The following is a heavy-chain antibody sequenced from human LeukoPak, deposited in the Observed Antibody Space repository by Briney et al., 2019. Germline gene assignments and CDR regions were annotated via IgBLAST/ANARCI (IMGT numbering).Heavy chain of an antibody. CDR3: ARDRWDTAMVTDYYYYGMDV. Sequence: KSSETLSLTCTVSGGSISSYCWSWIRQPPGKGLEWIGYIYYSGSTNYNPSLKSRVTISVDTSKNQFSLKLSSVTAADTAVYYCARDRWDTAMVTDYYYYGMDVWGQGTTVTVPS. V-gene: IGHV4-59*01. J-gene: IGHJ6*02. D-gene: IGHD5-18*01. CDR1: GGSISSYC. CDR2: IYYSGST.